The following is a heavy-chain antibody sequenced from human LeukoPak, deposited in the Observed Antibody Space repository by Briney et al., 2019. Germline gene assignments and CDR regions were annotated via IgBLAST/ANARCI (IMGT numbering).Heavy chain of an antibody. CDR3: VRDVSRRIGMDV. J-gene: IGHJ6*02. D-gene: IGHD2/OR15-2a*01. CDR2: ISPVSSST. Sequence: SGGSLRLSCLASGFSFNSYTMNWVREAPGKGLEWVSTISPVSSSTWYAESVKGRFTISRDNPKNSLYLQMDSLRAEDTAVYYCVRDVSRRIGMDVWGQGTTVTVSS. V-gene: IGHV3-21*01. CDR1: GFSFNSYT.